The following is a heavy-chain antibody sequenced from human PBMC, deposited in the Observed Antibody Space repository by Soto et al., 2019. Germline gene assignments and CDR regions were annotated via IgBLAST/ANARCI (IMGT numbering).Heavy chain of an antibody. D-gene: IGHD3-3*01. CDR3: ASLSGNNWFDP. J-gene: IGHJ5*02. CDR1: GGTFSSYA. V-gene: IGHV1-69*06. CDR2: IIPIFGTA. Sequence: SVKVSCKASGGTFSSYAISWVRQAPGQGLEWMGGIIPIFGTANYAQKFQGRVTITADKSASTAYMELSSLRSEDTAVYCCASLSGNNWFDPWGQGTLVTVSS.